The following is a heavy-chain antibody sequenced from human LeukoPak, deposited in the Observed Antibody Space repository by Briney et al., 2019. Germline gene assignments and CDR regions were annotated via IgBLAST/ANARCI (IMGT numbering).Heavy chain of an antibody. CDR3: ARGGSGWYTESSLDY. D-gene: IGHD6-19*01. J-gene: IGHJ4*02. V-gene: IGHV4-61*02. CDR2: IYTSGST. CDR1: GGSISSSSYY. Sequence: SETLSLTCTVSGGSISSSSYYWGWIRQPAGKGLEWIGRIYTSGSTNYNPSLKSRVTMSVDTSKNQFSLKLSSVTAADTAVYYCARGGSGWYTESSLDYWGQGTLVTVSS.